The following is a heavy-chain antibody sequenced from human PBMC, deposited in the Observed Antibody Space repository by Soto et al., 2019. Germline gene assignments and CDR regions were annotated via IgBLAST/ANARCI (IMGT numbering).Heavy chain of an antibody. D-gene: IGHD2-2*01. CDR2: ISAHTGSS. J-gene: IGHJ4*02. CDR1: GYTFTSSG. CDR3: AKVSSPPIFDY. Sequence: ASVKVSCKASGYTFTSSGMSWVRQAPVQGLEWMGWISAHTGSSEYAQRFQGRVTMTTDRSTSTAYMELNSLRAEDTAVYYCAKVSSPPIFDYWGQGTLVTVSS. V-gene: IGHV1-18*01.